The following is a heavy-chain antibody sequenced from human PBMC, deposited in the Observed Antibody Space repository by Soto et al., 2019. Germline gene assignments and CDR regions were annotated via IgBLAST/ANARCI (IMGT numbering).Heavy chain of an antibody. V-gene: IGHV4-59*01. CDR1: GGSISSYY. Sequence: SETLSLTCTVSGGSISSYYWSWTRQPPGKGLEWIGYIYYSGSTNYNPSLKSRVPISVDTSKNQFSLKLSSVTAADTAVYYCARGPPDYGGNSFFDYWGQGTLVTVSS. CDR3: ARGPPDYGGNSFFDY. CDR2: IYYSGST. J-gene: IGHJ4*02. D-gene: IGHD4-17*01.